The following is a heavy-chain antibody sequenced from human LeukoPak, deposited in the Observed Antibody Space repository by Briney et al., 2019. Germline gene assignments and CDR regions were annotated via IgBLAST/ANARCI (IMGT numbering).Heavy chain of an antibody. V-gene: IGHV3-21*04. CDR3: AKREAFYYDSSGYY. CDR1: GFTFSSYS. D-gene: IGHD3-22*01. CDR2: ISSSSSYI. Sequence: GGSLRLSCAASGFTFSSYSMNWVRQAPGKGLEWVSSISSSSSYIYYADSVKGRFTISRDNSKNTLYLQMNSLRAEDTAVYYCAKREAFYYDSSGYYWGQGTLVTVSS. J-gene: IGHJ4*02.